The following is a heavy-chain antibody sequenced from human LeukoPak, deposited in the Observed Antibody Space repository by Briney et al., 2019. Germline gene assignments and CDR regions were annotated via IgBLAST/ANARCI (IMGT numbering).Heavy chain of an antibody. V-gene: IGHV5-51*01. D-gene: IGHD5-18*01. J-gene: IGHJ4*02. CDR2: IYPGDSDT. CDR3: ARQYVDTAMVDY. Sequence: GXSLQISCKGSGYSFTSYWIGWVRQLPGKGPEWMGIIYPGDSDTRYSPSFQGQVTISADKSISTAYLQWSSLKASDTAMYYCARQYVDTAMVDYWGQGTLVTVSS. CDR1: GYSFTSYW.